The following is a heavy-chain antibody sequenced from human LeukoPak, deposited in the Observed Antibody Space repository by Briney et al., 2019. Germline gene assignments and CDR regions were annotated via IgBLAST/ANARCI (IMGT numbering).Heavy chain of an antibody. V-gene: IGHV3-30*02. CDR3: AKDLEDTAHPSYDFDY. CDR1: GFTFSSYG. Sequence: PGGSLRLSCAASGFTFSSYGMHWVRQAPGKGLEWVAFIRYDVSNKYYADSVKGRFTISRDNSKNTLYLQMNSLRAEDTAVYYFAKDLEDTAHPSYDFDYWGQGTLVTVSP. CDR2: IRYDVSNK. J-gene: IGHJ4*02. D-gene: IGHD5-18*01.